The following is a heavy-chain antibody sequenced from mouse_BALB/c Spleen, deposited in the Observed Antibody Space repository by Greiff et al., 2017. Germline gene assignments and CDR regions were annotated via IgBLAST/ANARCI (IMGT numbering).Heavy chain of an antibody. CDR1: GFTFSSYT. CDR3: ARHGNLGMDY. CDR2: ISNGGGST. Sequence: EVKLVESGGGLVQPGGSLKLSCAASGFTFSSYTMSWVRQTPEKRLEWVAYISNGGGSTYYPDTVKGRFTISRDNAKNTLYLQMSSLKSEDTAMYYCARHGNLGMDYWGQGTSVTVSS. D-gene: IGHD2-1*01. V-gene: IGHV5-12-2*01. J-gene: IGHJ4*01.